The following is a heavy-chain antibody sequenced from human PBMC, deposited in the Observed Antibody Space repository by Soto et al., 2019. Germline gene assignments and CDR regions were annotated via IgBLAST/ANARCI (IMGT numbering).Heavy chain of an antibody. J-gene: IGHJ4*02. Sequence: ASVKVSCKASGYTFIDYYMHWVRQAPGQGFEWMGRISPRSGGTKYAQKFQGRVTMTWDTSLNTAYMELSSLISEDTAVYYCARPPGYISDWYYFDLWGQGTLVTVSS. V-gene: IGHV1-2*02. CDR2: ISPRSGGT. D-gene: IGHD3-9*01. CDR1: GYTFIDYY. CDR3: ARPPGYISDWYYFDL.